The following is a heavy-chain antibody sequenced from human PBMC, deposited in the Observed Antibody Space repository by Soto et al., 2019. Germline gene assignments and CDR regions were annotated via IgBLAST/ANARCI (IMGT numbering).Heavy chain of an antibody. V-gene: IGHV1-18*01. D-gene: IGHD6-19*01. Sequence: QVQLVQSGAEVKKLGASVKVSCKASGYTFTNFGISWVRQAPGQGLEWMGWISTYNGHTTSAQQLQGRLTMSTDTSPRTASMELRSLRSDDAAVYFCARDWGQQWLAYGLDVWGQGTTVTVSS. CDR1: GYTFTNFG. J-gene: IGHJ6*02. CDR3: ARDWGQQWLAYGLDV. CDR2: ISTYNGHT.